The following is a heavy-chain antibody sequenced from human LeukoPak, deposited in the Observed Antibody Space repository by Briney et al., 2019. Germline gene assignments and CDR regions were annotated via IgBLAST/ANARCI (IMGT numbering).Heavy chain of an antibody. J-gene: IGHJ5*02. D-gene: IGHD3-3*01. CDR3: ARHVISVRFLEWPIFDP. CDR1: GGSISSSSYY. CDR2: IYYSGST. Sequence: QSSETLSLTCTVSGGSISSSSYYWGWIRQPPGKGLEWIGSIYYSGSTYYNPSLKSRVTISVDTSKNQFSLKLSSVTAADTAVYYCARHVISVRFLEWPIFDPWGQGTLVTVSS. V-gene: IGHV4-39*01.